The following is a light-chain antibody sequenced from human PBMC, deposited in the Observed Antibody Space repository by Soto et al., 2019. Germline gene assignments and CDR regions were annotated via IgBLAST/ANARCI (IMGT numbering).Light chain of an antibody. Sequence: DIQMTQSPSSLSASVGDRVTITCRASQSIRSYLNWYQQKPGKAPKVLIYTAYTLQSGVPSRFSGSGSGTDFTLKISRVEAEDVGVYYCMQPLQSWTFGQGTKVEIK. V-gene: IGKV1-39*01. CDR2: TAY. CDR3: MQPLQSWT. J-gene: IGKJ1*01. CDR1: QSIRSY.